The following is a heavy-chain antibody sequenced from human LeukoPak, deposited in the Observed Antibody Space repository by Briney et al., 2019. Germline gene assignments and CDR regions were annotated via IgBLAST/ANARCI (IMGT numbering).Heavy chain of an antibody. CDR3: ARWYDILTGPSGASYGMDV. CDR2: IYHSEST. Sequence: PSETLSLTCAVSGGAISSSNWWSWVRQPPGKGLEWIGEIYHSESTNYNPSLKSRVTISVDKSKNQFSLKLSSVTAADTAVYYCARWYDILTGPSGASYGMDVWGKGTTVTVSS. D-gene: IGHD3-9*01. CDR1: GGAISSSNW. V-gene: IGHV4-4*02. J-gene: IGHJ6*04.